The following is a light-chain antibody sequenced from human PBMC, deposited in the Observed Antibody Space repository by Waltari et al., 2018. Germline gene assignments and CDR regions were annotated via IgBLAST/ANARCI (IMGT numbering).Light chain of an antibody. Sequence: EIVMTQSPATLSVYPGERATLSCRASQSVSNNLAWYQQKPGQAPRLLIYDASTRTTGIPGRFSGSGSGTEFTLIISSLQSEDFAVYFCQQYNYWYTFGQGTKLEIK. J-gene: IGKJ2*01. CDR2: DAS. CDR1: QSVSNN. CDR3: QQYNYWYT. V-gene: IGKV3-15*01.